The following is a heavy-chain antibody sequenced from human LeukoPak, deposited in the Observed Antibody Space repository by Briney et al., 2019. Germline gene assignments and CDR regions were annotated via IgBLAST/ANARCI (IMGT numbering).Heavy chain of an antibody. CDR1: GFTFSSYA. Sequence: QSGGSLRLSCAASGFTFSSYAMHWVRQAPGKGLEWVAVISYDGSNKYYADSVKGRFTISRDNSKNTLYLQMNSLRAEDTAVYYCARGRSSRAQGGYYFDYWGQGTLVTVSS. J-gene: IGHJ4*02. CDR2: ISYDGSNK. D-gene: IGHD6-19*01. V-gene: IGHV3-30*04. CDR3: ARGRSSRAQGGYYFDY.